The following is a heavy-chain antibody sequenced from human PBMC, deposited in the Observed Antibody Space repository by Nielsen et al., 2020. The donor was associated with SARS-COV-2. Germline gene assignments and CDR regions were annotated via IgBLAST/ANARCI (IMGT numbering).Heavy chain of an antibody. D-gene: IGHD2-2*01. Sequence: VRQMPGKGLEWMGWISAYNGNTNYAQKLQGRVTMTTDTSTSTAYMELSSLRSEDTAVYYCARDRGDIVVVPAAMPYYYYYMDVWGKGTTVTVSS. CDR3: ARDRGDIVVVPAAMPYYYYYMDV. CDR2: ISAYNGNT. V-gene: IGHV1-18*01. J-gene: IGHJ6*03.